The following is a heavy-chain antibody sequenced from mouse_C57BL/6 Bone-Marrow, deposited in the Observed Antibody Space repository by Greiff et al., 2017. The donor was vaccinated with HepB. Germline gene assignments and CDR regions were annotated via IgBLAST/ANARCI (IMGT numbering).Heavy chain of an antibody. V-gene: IGHV14-1*01. CDR3: TTPIYYGYGRFAY. CDR1: GFNIKDYY. D-gene: IGHD2-2*01. CDR2: IDPEDGDT. J-gene: IGHJ3*01. Sequence: EVQLQQSGAELVRPGASVKLSCTASGFNIKDYYMHWVKQRPEQGLEWIGRIDPEDGDTEYAPKFQGKATMTADTSSNTAYLQLSSLTSEDTAVYYCTTPIYYGYGRFAYWGQGTLVTVSA.